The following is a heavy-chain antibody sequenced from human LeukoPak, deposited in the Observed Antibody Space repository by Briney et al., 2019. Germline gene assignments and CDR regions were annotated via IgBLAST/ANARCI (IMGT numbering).Heavy chain of an antibody. CDR2: INPNSGGT. Sequence: ASVKVSCKASGYTFTGYYMHWVRQAPGQGLEWMGWINPNSGGTNYAQKFQGRVTITRDTSISTAYMDLSRLRYDDTAVYYCARESAIAAALDYWGQGTLVTVSS. CDR3: ARESAIAAALDY. D-gene: IGHD6-13*01. J-gene: IGHJ4*02. CDR1: GYTFTGYY. V-gene: IGHV1-2*02.